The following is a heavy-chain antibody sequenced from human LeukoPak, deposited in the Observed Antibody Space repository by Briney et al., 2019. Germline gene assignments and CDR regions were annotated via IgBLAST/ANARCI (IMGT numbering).Heavy chain of an antibody. CDR3: AKGPKKTMIVGGGYYYYYMDV. Sequence: PGGSLRLSCAASGFTFSSYGMSWVRQAPGKGLEWVSAISGSGGSTYYADSVKGRFTISRDNSKNTLYLQMNSLRAEDTAVYYCAKGPKKTMIVGGGYYYYYMDVWGKGTTVTISS. J-gene: IGHJ6*03. V-gene: IGHV3-23*01. CDR1: GFTFSSYG. CDR2: ISGSGGST. D-gene: IGHD3-22*01.